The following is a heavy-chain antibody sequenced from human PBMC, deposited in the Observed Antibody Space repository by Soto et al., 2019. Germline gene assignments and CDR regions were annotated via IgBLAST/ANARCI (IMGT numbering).Heavy chain of an antibody. Sequence: QVQLQESGPGLVKPSQTLSLTCTVSGGSISSGGYYWSWIRQHPGKGLEWIGYIYYSGSTYYNPSLKSRVTITVDTSKRHFSLKLSSVTAVYTAVYYCARDQMELGYYDSIGGFDYWGQGTLVTVSS. CDR1: GGSISSGGYY. CDR2: IYYSGST. V-gene: IGHV4-31*03. D-gene: IGHD3-22*01. J-gene: IGHJ4*02. CDR3: ARDQMELGYYDSIGGFDY.